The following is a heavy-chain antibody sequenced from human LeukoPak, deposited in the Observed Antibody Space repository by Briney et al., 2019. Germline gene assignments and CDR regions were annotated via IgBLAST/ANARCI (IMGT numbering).Heavy chain of an antibody. CDR2: MNPNSGNT. Sequence: ASVKVSCKASGYTFTSYDINWVRQATGQGLEWMGWMNPNSGNTGYAQKFQGRVTMTRNTSISTAYMELSSLRSEDTAVYYCARVMFGELYIDYWGQGTLVTVSS. J-gene: IGHJ4*02. V-gene: IGHV1-8*01. CDR1: GYTFTSYD. CDR3: ARVMFGELYIDY. D-gene: IGHD3-10*02.